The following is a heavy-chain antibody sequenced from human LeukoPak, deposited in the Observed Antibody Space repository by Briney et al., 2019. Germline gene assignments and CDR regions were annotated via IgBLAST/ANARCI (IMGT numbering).Heavy chain of an antibody. D-gene: IGHD5-12*01. CDR3: ARGGNRRDGYNLDY. J-gene: IGHJ4*02. CDR2: IYYSGST. Sequence: PSETLSLTCTVSGGSISSYYWSWIRQPPGKGLEWIGYIYYSGSTNYNPSLKSRVTISVDTSKNQFSLKLSSVTAADTAVYYCARGGNRRDGYNLDYWGQGTLVTVSS. CDR1: GGSISSYY. V-gene: IGHV4-59*01.